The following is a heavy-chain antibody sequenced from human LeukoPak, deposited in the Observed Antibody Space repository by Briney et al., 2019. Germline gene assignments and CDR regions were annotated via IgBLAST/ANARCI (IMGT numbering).Heavy chain of an antibody. Sequence: GGSLRLSCAASGFTFSSYAMHWVRQAPGKGLEWMGGFDPEDGETIYAQKFQGRVTMTEDTSTDTAYMELSSLRSEDTAVYYCATGNGASFDYWGQGTLVTVSS. CDR3: ATGNGASFDY. J-gene: IGHJ4*02. CDR1: GFTFSSYA. CDR2: FDPEDGET. D-gene: IGHD4-17*01. V-gene: IGHV1-24*01.